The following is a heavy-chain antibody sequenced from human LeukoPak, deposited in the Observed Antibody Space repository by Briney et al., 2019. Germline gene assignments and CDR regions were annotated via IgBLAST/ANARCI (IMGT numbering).Heavy chain of an antibody. V-gene: IGHV4-34*01. CDR1: GGSFSGYY. Sequence: PSETLSLTCAVYGGSFSGYYWSWIRQPPGKGLEWIGEINHSGRTNSNPSLRSRVTISVYTSKNQFSLKRSSVTVADTAVYYCARGDVDTFDYWGQGSLVTVSS. D-gene: IGHD3/OR15-3a*01. CDR3: ARGDVDTFDY. CDR2: INHSGRT. J-gene: IGHJ4*02.